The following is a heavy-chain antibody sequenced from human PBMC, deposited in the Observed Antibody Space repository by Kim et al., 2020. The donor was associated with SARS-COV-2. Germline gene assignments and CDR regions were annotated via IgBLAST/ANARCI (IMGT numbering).Heavy chain of an antibody. V-gene: IGHV3-48*02. D-gene: IGHD3-16*01. J-gene: IGHJ4*02. CDR3: ARDHDWGFDY. CDR2: I. Sequence: IFSADSVRGRFTVARDNGKNYLYLQMASLRDDDMAVYFCARDHDWGFDYWGQGIMVTVSS.